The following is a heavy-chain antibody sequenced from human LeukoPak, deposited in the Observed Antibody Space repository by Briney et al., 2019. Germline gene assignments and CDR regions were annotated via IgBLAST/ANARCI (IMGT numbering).Heavy chain of an antibody. CDR3: ARLSGSGTALDAFDI. CDR1: AYPISSGHY. CDR2: MYHSGNT. D-gene: IGHD1-1*01. V-gene: IGHV4-38-2*01. J-gene: IGHJ3*02. Sequence: SETLSLTCAVSAYPISSGHYWGWIRQPPGKGLEWIGSMYHSGNTYLNPSLKSRFTISVDTPKDQVSLTPCSVTAPDPAVFFRARLSGSGTALDAFDIWGQGTMVIVSS.